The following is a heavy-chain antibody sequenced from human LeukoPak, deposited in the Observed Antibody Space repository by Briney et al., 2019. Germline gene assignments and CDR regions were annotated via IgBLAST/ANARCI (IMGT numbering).Heavy chain of an antibody. CDR3: AKGRSYYDFWSGLDAFDI. Sequence: GGSLRLSCAASGFIFSRYAMTWVRQAPGKGLEWVSSISGSGGSTYYADSVKGRFTISRDNSKNTLYLQMNSLRAEDTAVYYCAKGRSYYDFWSGLDAFDIWGQGTMVTVSS. V-gene: IGHV3-23*01. J-gene: IGHJ3*02. CDR1: GFIFSRYA. D-gene: IGHD3-3*01. CDR2: ISGSGGST.